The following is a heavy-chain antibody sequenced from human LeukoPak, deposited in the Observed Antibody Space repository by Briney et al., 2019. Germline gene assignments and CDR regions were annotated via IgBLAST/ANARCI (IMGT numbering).Heavy chain of an antibody. CDR3: ARVGRPRVKNNWFDP. Sequence: SETLSLTCTVSGGSTSSTTDYWGWIRQPPGKGLEWIGSIFYSGTTYYNPSLKSRVTISVDTSKNQFSLKLSSVTAADTAVYYCARVGRPRVKNNWFDPWGQGTLVTVSS. V-gene: IGHV4-39*07. CDR2: IFYSGTT. CDR1: GGSTSSTTDY. J-gene: IGHJ5*02.